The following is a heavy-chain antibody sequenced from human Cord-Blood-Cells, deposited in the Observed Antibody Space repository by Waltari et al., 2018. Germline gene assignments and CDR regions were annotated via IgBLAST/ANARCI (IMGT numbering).Heavy chain of an antibody. CDR1: GGSISSSSYY. D-gene: IGHD1-26*01. J-gene: IGHJ3*02. V-gene: IGHV4-39*01. CDR2: IYYSGST. Sequence: LQLQESGPGLVKPSETLSPTCTVSGGSISSSSYYRGWIRQPPGKGLEWIGSIYYSGSTYYNPSLKSRVTISVDTSKNQFSLKLSSVTAADTAVYYCARISGSYAFDIWGQGTMVTVSS. CDR3: ARISGSYAFDI.